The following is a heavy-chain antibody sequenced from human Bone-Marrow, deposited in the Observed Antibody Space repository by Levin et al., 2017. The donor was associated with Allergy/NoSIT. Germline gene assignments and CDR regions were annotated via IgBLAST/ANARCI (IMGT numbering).Heavy chain of an antibody. D-gene: IGHD3-3*01. CDR3: ARDKRAALKSGKDFYYYYGMDV. Sequence: GESLKISCTASGFTFTNFYMSWIRVAPGKGLESVAYISNTGTRTLYADSVRGRFTVSRDNAKNSLYLQLNSLRAEDTAVYYCARDKRAALKSGKDFYYYYGMDVWGPGTTVIVSS. J-gene: IGHJ6*02. CDR1: GFTFTNFY. CDR2: ISNTGTRT. V-gene: IGHV3-11*01.